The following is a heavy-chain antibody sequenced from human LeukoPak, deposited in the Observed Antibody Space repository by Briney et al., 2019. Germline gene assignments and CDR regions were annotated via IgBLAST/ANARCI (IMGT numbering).Heavy chain of an antibody. Sequence: SETLSLTCAVYGGSFSGYYWSWIRQPPGKGLEWIGEINHSGSTNYNPSLKSRVTISVDTSKNQFSLKLSSVTAADTAVYYCAREPTLTIFGLYFDYWGQGTLVTVSS. CDR2: INHSGST. J-gene: IGHJ4*02. CDR1: GGSFSGYY. D-gene: IGHD3-3*01. V-gene: IGHV4-34*01. CDR3: AREPTLTIFGLYFDY.